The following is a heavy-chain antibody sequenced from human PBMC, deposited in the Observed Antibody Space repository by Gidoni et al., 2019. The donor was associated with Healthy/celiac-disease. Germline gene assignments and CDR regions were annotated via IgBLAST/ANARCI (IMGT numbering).Heavy chain of an antibody. CDR2: IYYSGST. CDR3: AREKEYYYDTSGYYLFDY. CDR1: GGSISSDY. D-gene: IGHD3-22*01. V-gene: IGHV4-59*01. Sequence: QVQLQESGPGLVKPSETLSLTCTVYGGSISSDYWSWIRQSPGKGLEWIGYIYYSGSTNYHPSLKSRVTISVDTSKNQFSLKLSSVTAADTAVYYCAREKEYYYDTSGYYLFDYWGQGTLVTVSS. J-gene: IGHJ4*02.